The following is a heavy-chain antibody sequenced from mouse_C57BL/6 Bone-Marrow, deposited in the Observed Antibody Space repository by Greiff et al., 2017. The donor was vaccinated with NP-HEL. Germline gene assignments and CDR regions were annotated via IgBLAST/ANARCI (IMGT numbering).Heavy chain of an antibody. J-gene: IGHJ3*01. CDR3: TGPLDSNYEAWFAY. D-gene: IGHD2-5*01. CDR2: IRFKSDNYAT. CDR1: GFTFSNYW. Sequence: EVKLQESGGGLVQPGGSMKLSCVASGFTFSNYWMNWVRQSPEKGLEWVAQIRFKSDNYATHYAESVKGRFTISRDDSKSSVYLQMNNLRAEDTGSYYCTGPLDSNYEAWFAYWGQGTRVTVSA. V-gene: IGHV6-3*01.